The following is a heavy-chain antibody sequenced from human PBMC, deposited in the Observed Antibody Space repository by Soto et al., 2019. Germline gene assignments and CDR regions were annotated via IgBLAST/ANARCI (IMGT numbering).Heavy chain of an antibody. V-gene: IGHV3-66*01. CDR3: ARGVSNGGNYEGEIEF. D-gene: IGHD4-4*01. J-gene: IGHJ4*02. CDR2: IYSGGST. Sequence: EVQLVESGGGLVQPGGSLRLSCAASGFTVSSNYLSWVRQAPGKGLEWVSVIYSGGSTYYADSGKGRFTISRDNSKNTLYLQMNSLRAEDTAVYYCARGVSNGGNYEGEIEFWGPGNLVTVSS. CDR1: GFTVSSNY.